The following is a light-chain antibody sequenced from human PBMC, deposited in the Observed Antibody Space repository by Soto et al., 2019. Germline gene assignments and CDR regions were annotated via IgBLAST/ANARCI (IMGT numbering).Light chain of an antibody. CDR1: SSDIGAYNF. CDR3: SAYTTTSTLI. J-gene: IGLJ1*01. V-gene: IGLV2-14*01. Sequence: QSVLTQPASVSGSPGQSITISCTGTSSDIGAYNFVSWYQQHPGKAPKLMIYEVSNRPSGISTRFSGSKSGNTASLTISGVQAEDEAHYYCSAYTTTSTLIFGTGTKVTVL. CDR2: EVS.